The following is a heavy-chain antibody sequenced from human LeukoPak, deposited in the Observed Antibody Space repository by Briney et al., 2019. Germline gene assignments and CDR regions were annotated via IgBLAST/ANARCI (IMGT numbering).Heavy chain of an antibody. CDR3: VVGGSPGY. CDR2: ISTDGYTT. J-gene: IGHJ4*02. V-gene: IGHV3-74*01. Sequence: GGSLRLSCAASGLAFGAYKMHWVRQAPRKGLVWVSRISTDGYTTDYADFVQGRFTASRDNTKNTWSLEMNSLRAEDTAVYYCVVGGSPGYWGQGTLVTVSS. CDR1: GLAFGAYK. D-gene: IGHD2-15*01.